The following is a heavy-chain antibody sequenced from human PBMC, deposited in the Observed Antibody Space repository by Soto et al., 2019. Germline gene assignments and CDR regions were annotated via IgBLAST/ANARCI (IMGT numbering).Heavy chain of an antibody. CDR1: GFTFSSYG. CDR3: AREWRYFDWLPGY. V-gene: IGHV3-33*01. J-gene: IGHJ4*02. Sequence: QVQLVESGGGVVQPGRSLRLSCAASGFTFSSYGMHWVRQAPGKGLEWVAVIWYDGSNKYYADSVKGRFTISRDNSKNTLYLQMNSLRAEDTAVYYCAREWRYFDWLPGYWGQGTLVTVSS. CDR2: IWYDGSNK. D-gene: IGHD3-9*01.